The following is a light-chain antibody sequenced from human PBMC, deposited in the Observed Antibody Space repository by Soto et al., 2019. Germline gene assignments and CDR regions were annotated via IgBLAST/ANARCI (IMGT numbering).Light chain of an antibody. CDR2: EVT. CDR1: SSDVGGYNY. CDR3: SSYTSSTAYV. Sequence: QSALTQPASVSGSPGQSITTSCTGTSSDVGGYNYVSWYQLHPGKAPKLILYEVTNRPSGVSDRFSGSKSGNTASLTISGLQAEDEADYYCSSYTSSTAYVFGTGTKVTVL. J-gene: IGLJ1*01. V-gene: IGLV2-14*01.